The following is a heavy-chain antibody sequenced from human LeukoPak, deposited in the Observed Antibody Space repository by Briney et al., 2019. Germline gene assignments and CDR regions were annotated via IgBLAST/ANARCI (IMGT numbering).Heavy chain of an antibody. CDR3: TPSRRAAKGPFDF. D-gene: IGHD2-15*01. J-gene: IGHJ4*02. CDR2: TDPENGMK. V-gene: IGHV1-24*01. CDR1: GYTLTDLS. Sequence: ASVKVSCTTSGYTLTDLSMHWVRQTPGKGLEWMGGTDPENGMKVYAQKFLGRVTMTEDTSTKTSYMELSSLTSEDTAIYYCTPSRRAAKGPFDFWGQGTLVTVSS.